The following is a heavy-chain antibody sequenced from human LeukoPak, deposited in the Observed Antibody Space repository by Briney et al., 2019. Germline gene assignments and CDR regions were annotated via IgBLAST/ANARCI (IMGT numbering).Heavy chain of an antibody. CDR1: GFTFSSYA. V-gene: IGHV3-23*01. Sequence: GGSLRLSCAASGFTFSSYAMSWVRQAPGKGLESVSAISGSGGSTYYADSVKGRFTISSDNSKNTLYLQMNSLRAEDTAVYYCAKGSGSYYFYFDYWGQGTLVTVSS. CDR3: AKGSGSYYFYFDY. J-gene: IGHJ4*02. CDR2: ISGSGGST. D-gene: IGHD3-10*01.